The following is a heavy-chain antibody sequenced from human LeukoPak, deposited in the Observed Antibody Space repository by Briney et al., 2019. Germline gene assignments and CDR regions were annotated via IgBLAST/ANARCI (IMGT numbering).Heavy chain of an antibody. V-gene: IGHV1-69*05. D-gene: IGHD3-10*01. CDR3: ARGGTMVRGVLFDI. Sequence: GASVKVSCKASGGTFSSYAISWVRQAPGQGLEWMGGIIPIFGTANYAQKFQGRVTITTDESTSTAYMELSSLRSEDTAVYCCARGGTMVRGVLFDIWGQGTMVTVSS. CDR1: GGTFSSYA. J-gene: IGHJ3*02. CDR2: IIPIFGTA.